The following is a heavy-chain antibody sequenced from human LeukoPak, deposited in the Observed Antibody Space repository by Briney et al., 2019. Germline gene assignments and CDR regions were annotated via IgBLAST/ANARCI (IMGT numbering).Heavy chain of an antibody. J-gene: IGHJ4*02. CDR3: ARDDPRRDFDY. D-gene: IGHD6-25*01. Sequence: PGGSLRLSCAASGFTVSSNYMSWVRQAPGKGLEWVSVIYSGGSTYYADSVKGRFTISRDNSKNTLYLQMNSLRAEDTAVYYCARDDPRRDFDYWGQGTLVTVSS. V-gene: IGHV3-66*01. CDR1: GFTVSSNY. CDR2: IYSGGST.